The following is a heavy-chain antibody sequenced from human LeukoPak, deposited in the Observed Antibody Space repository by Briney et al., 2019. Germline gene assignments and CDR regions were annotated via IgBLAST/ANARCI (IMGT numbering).Heavy chain of an antibody. D-gene: IGHD2-21*02. Sequence: PGGSLRLSCVASGFSLSNFQMYWVRQAPGKGLEWVALISYDVSNTYYADSVKGRFTISRDNSKNTLYLQMNSLRAEDTAVYYCARGRVVVTAISEYWGQGTLVTVSS. J-gene: IGHJ4*02. CDR3: ARGRVVVTAISEY. V-gene: IGHV3-30*04. CDR2: ISYDVSNT. CDR1: GFSLSNFQ.